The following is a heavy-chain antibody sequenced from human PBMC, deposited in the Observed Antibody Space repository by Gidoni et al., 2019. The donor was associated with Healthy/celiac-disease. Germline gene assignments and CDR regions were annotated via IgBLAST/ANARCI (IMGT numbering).Heavy chain of an antibody. CDR1: GFTFISYW. D-gene: IGHD6-19*01. CDR2: IKQDGSEK. J-gene: IGHJ5*02. CDR3: ARSVYSSGADWFDP. V-gene: IGHV3-7*04. Sequence: EVQLVESGGVLVQPGGSLRLSCAASGFTFISYWMSWVRQAPGKGLEWVANIKQDGSEKYYVDSVKGRFTISRDNAKNSLYLQMNSLRAEDTAVYYCARSVYSSGADWFDPWGQGTLVTVSS.